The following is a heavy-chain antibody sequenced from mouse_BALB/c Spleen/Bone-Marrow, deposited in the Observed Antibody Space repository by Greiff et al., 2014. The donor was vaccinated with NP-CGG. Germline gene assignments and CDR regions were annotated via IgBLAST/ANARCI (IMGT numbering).Heavy chain of an antibody. D-gene: IGHD1-1*01. CDR1: GYTFTNYW. CDR2: IDPYDSET. V-gene: IGHV1-52*01. J-gene: IGHJ1*02. Sequence: QVQLQQPGAELVRPGASVKLSCKASGYTFTNYWMNWVKQRPEQGLEWIGRIDPYDSETHSNQKFKDKAILTVDKSSSTAYRQLSSPTSEDSAVYYCARWGTTVVDYFDVWGAGTTVTVSS. CDR3: ARWGTTVVDYFDV.